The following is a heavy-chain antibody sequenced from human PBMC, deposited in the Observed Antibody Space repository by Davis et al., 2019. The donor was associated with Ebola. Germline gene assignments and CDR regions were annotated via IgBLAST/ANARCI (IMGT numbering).Heavy chain of an antibody. V-gene: IGHV3-21*01. Sequence: GESLKISCAASGFTFSSYSMNWVRQAPGKGLEWVSSISSSSNYIYYADSVKGRFTISSDNAKNSLYLQMNSLRAEDTAVYYGAREGGQQLVPDYYYYDGMDVWGQGTTVTVSS. D-gene: IGHD6-6*01. CDR3: AREGGQQLVPDYYYYDGMDV. CDR1: GFTFSSYS. CDR2: ISSSSNYI. J-gene: IGHJ6*02.